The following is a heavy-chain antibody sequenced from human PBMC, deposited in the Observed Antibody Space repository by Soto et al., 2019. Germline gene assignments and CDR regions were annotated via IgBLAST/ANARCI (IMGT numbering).Heavy chain of an antibody. Sequence: GGSLRLSCAASGFTFSSYSMSWVRQAPGKGLEWVSAISGSGGSTYYADSVKGRFIISRDNSKNTLYLQMNSLRAEDTAVYYCAKVPYDFWSGYYSDYWGQGTLVTVSS. CDR2: ISGSGGST. CDR1: GFTFSSYS. V-gene: IGHV3-23*01. D-gene: IGHD3-3*01. CDR3: AKVPYDFWSGYYSDY. J-gene: IGHJ4*02.